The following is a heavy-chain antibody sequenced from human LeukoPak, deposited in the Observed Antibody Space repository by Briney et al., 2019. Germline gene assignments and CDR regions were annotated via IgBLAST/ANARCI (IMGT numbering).Heavy chain of an antibody. D-gene: IGHD1-26*01. CDR1: GGSISSGSYY. CDR2: IYTSGST. J-gene: IGHJ4*02. Sequence: SETLSLTCTVSGGSISSGSYYWSWIRQPAGKGLEWIGRIYTSGSTNYNPSLKSRVTISVDTSKNQFSLKLSSVTAADTAVYYCARGLLYSGGLDYWGQGTLVTVSS. CDR3: ARGLLYSGGLDY. V-gene: IGHV4-61*02.